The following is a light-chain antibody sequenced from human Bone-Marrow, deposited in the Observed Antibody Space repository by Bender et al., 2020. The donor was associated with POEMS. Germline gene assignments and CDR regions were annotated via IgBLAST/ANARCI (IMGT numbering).Light chain of an antibody. Sequence: SYDLTQPPSVSVSPGQTASITCSGDKLGDRYVCWYQQKPGQPPVLVIYQDRSRPSGIPERFSGSKSGTSASLAITGLQSDDEAIYFCVAWDASLNGWVFGGGTKLTVL. CDR3: VAWDASLNGWV. J-gene: IGLJ3*02. V-gene: IGLV3-1*01. CDR2: QDR. CDR1: KLGDRY.